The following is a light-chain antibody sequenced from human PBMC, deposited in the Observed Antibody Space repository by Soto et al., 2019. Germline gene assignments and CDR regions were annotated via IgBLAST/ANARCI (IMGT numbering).Light chain of an antibody. CDR3: QQSYRTPFT. CDR2: GAS. J-gene: IGKJ2*01. CDR1: QTISTY. Sequence: DIQMTQSPSSLSASVGDRVTITCRASQTISTYLNWYQQKPGKAPKLLIYGASSLQSGVPPRFSGRGSGTDFTLTIASLQSEDFATYYCQQSYRTPFTFGQGTKLEIK. V-gene: IGKV1-39*01.